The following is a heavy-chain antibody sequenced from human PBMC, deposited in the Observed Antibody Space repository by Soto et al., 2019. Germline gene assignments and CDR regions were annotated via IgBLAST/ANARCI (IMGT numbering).Heavy chain of an antibody. J-gene: IGHJ6*02. CDR3: AREVVDSYYYYVMDV. CDR1: GFSLSTSGMR. Sequence: SGPTLVNPTQTLTLTCTFSGFSLSTSGMRVSWIRQPPGKALEWLARIDWDDDKFYSTSLKTRLTISKDTSKNQVVLTMTNMDPVDTATYYCAREVVDSYYYYVMDVWGPVTMLTVSS. D-gene: IGHD2-21*01. V-gene: IGHV2-70*04. CDR2: IDWDDDK.